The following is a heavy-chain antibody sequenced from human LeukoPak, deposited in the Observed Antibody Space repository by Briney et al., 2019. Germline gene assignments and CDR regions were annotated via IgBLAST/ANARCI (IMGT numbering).Heavy chain of an antibody. J-gene: IGHJ5*02. CDR2: IYHTGAT. V-gene: IGHV4-38-2*02. CDR1: GYSISSGYF. D-gene: IGHD3-9*01. CDR3: ARDLGLTISDNWFDP. Sequence: PSETLSLTCAVSGYSISSGYFWVWIRQPPGKGLEWIGSIYHTGATYYNPSLRSPVTISVDTSKNEFSLELNSVTAADTAVYYCARDLGLTISDNWFDPWGQGTLVTVS.